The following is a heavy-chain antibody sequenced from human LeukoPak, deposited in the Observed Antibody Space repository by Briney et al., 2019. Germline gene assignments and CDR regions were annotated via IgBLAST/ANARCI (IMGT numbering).Heavy chain of an antibody. CDR1: GLTFSSYA. Sequence: GGSLRLSCAASGLTFSSYAMSWVRQAPGKGLEWVSTISGSGGGTYYADSVKGRFTISRDNSKNTLYLQMNSLRAEDTAVYYCAKGSSATLGGAFDIWGQGTMVTVSS. J-gene: IGHJ3*02. V-gene: IGHV3-23*01. CDR2: ISGSGGGT. D-gene: IGHD3-22*01. CDR3: AKGSSATLGGAFDI.